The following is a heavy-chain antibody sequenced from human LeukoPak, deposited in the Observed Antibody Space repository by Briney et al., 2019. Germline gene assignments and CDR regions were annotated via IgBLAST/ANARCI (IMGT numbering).Heavy chain of an antibody. V-gene: IGHV4-59*01. J-gene: IGHJ6*03. CDR1: GGSISSYY. CDR2: IYYSGST. D-gene: IGHD3-10*01. Sequence: PSETLSLTRTVSGGSISSYYWSWIRQPAGKGLEWIGYIYYSGSTNYNPSLKSRVTISVDTSKNQFSLKLSSVTAADTAVYYCARDSPYYYGSGSATYYMDVWGKGTTVTISS. CDR3: ARDSPYYYGSGSATYYMDV.